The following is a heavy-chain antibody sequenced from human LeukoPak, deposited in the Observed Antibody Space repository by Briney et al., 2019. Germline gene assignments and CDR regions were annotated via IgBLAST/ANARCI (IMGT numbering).Heavy chain of an antibody. CDR2: INQDGTEK. Sequence: GGSLRLSCVASGFTFTTYWMYWVRQVPGKGLEWVANINQDGTEKYYVDSVKGRFTISRDNAKNSLDLQMNSLRAEDTAVYYCARHVVALGFDYWGQGTLVTVSS. CDR3: ARHVVALGFDY. D-gene: IGHD3-22*01. CDR1: GFTFTTYW. V-gene: IGHV3-7*01. J-gene: IGHJ4*02.